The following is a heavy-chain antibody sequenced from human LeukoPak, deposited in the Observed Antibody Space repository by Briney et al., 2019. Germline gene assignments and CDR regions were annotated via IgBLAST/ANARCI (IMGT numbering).Heavy chain of an antibody. J-gene: IGHJ4*02. D-gene: IGHD3-10*01. CDR2: IYYSGST. Sequence: SETLSLTCTVSGGSISSSSYYWGWIRQPPGKGLEWIGSIYYSGSTYYNPSLKSPVTISVDTSKNQFSLKLSSVTAADTAVYYCARTSRITMVRGVIITDHFDYWGQGTLVTVSS. CDR1: GGSISSSSYY. CDR3: ARTSRITMVRGVIITDHFDY. V-gene: IGHV4-39*01.